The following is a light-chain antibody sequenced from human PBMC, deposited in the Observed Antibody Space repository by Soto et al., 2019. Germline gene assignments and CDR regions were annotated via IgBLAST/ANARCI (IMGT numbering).Light chain of an antibody. CDR3: SSYTSSNTV. V-gene: IGLV2-14*01. CDR2: EVS. Sequence: QSALTQPASVSGSPGQSITISCSGTSSDVGGYNYVSWYQQNPGKAPKLIIYEVSRRPSGVSSRFSGSKSGNTASLTISGLQAEDEADHYCSSYTSSNTVFGGGTKLTVL. J-gene: IGLJ3*02. CDR1: SSDVGGYNY.